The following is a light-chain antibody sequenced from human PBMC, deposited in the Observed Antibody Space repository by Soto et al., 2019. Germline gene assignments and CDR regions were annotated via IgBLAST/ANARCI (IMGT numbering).Light chain of an antibody. CDR2: TAS. Sequence: AIRITQSPSSFSASTGDRVTITCRASHGISSHLAWYQVKPGKAPRLLIYTASYLESGVPSRFSGSGSGTDFTLTISSLQSEDFAVYYCQQYFSYPITLGRGTKVEIK. V-gene: IGKV1-8*01. CDR3: QQYFSYPIT. CDR1: HGISSH. J-gene: IGKJ4*01.